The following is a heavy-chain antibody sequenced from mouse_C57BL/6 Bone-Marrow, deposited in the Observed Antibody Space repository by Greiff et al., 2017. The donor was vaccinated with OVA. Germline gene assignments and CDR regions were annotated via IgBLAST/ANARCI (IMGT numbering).Heavy chain of an antibody. Sequence: VQLKQSGPVLVKPGASVKMSCKASGYTFTDYYMNWVKQSHGKSLEWIGVINPYNGGTSYNQKFKGKATLTVDKSSSTAYMELNSLTSEDSAVYYCARNARVWFAYWGQGTLVTVSA. V-gene: IGHV1-19*01. CDR2: INPYNGGT. CDR3: ARNARVWFAY. CDR1: GYTFTDYY. J-gene: IGHJ3*01.